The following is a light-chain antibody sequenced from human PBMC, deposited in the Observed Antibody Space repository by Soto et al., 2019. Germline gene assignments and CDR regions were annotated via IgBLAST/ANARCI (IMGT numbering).Light chain of an antibody. J-gene: IGLJ2*01. CDR2: DVS. V-gene: IGLV2-14*01. CDR1: SSDVGGYNY. CDR3: SSYTGSAQVV. Sequence: QSALTQPASVSGSPGQSITISCTGTSSDVGGYNYVSWYQQHPGKAPKLMIYDVSNRPSGVSNRFSGSKSGNTASLTISGLQAEDEADYYCSSYTGSAQVVFGGGTKVTVL.